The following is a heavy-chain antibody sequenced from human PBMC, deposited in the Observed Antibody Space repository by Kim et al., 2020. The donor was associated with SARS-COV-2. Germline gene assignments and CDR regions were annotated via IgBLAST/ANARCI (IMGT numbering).Heavy chain of an antibody. D-gene: IGHD1-1*01. CDR3: SRTTEVPATTVY. CDR1: GFILSGSI. CDR2: IRSKANSDAT. J-gene: IGHJ4*02. V-gene: IGHV3-73*01. Sequence: GGSLRLSCAASGFILSGSILHWVRQASGKGPEWVGRIRSKANSDATAYAASVKGRFIISRDDSQNTAYLQMNSLKTEDTVVYYCSRTTEVPATTVYWGQGTLVTVSS.